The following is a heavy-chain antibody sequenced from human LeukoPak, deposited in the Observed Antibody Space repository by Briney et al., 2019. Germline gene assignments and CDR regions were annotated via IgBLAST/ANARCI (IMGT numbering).Heavy chain of an antibody. CDR3: ARRLYDYIYGMDV. CDR1: GGSLSGFY. Sequence: ASETLSLTCAVYGGSLSGFYWSWIRQPPGKGLEWIGEVSDRGGTNYNPSLMSRVTISIDKSKNQFSLRLTTVTAADTAVYYCARRLYDYIYGMDVWGQGTTVTVSS. J-gene: IGHJ6*02. D-gene: IGHD3-9*01. CDR2: VSDRGGT. V-gene: IGHV4-34*01.